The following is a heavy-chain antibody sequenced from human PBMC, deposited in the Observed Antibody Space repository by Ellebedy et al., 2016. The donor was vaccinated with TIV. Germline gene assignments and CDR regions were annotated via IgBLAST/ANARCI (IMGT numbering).Heavy chain of an antibody. V-gene: IGHV5-51*01. Sequence: GESLKISCKGSGYRFSDYWIGWVRQLPGKGLEWMGKIFPRDSDTIYSPSFQGQVTISADQSVTTAHLQWNSLRASDTAMYYCAAKNVHNSGLLGDAFDVWGQGTFVTVSS. CDR3: AAKNVHNSGLLGDAFDV. D-gene: IGHD6-19*01. CDR1: GYRFSDYW. CDR2: IFPRDSDT. J-gene: IGHJ3*01.